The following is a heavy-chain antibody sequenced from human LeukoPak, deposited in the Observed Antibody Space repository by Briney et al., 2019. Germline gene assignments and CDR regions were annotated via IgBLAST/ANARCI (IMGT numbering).Heavy chain of an antibody. CDR1: GFTFSSFS. Sequence: GSLRLSFAASGFTFSSFSLNWVRQAPGKGLEWVSSISISRGHLYYPHPVKGRFTISRDNAKNSLYLQMNSLRAEDTAVYYCARDYGYYGSGSYDWGQGTLVTVSS. CDR3: ARDYGYYGSGSYD. J-gene: IGHJ4*02. CDR2: ISISRGHL. V-gene: IGHV3-21*01. D-gene: IGHD3-10*01.